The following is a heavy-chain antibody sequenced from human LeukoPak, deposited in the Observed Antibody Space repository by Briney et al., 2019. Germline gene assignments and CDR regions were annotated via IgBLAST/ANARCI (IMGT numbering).Heavy chain of an antibody. CDR1: GGTFSSYA. CDR3: ARGPTRVVPAAVYLDY. J-gene: IGHJ4*02. CDR2: IIPIFGTA. D-gene: IGHD2-2*01. V-gene: IGHV1-69*13. Sequence: SVKVSCKASGGTFSSYAISWVRQAPGQELEGMGGIIPIFGTANYAQTFKGRVTITADESTSPAYLELSSLRSEDTAVYYCARGPTRVVPAAVYLDYWGQGTLVTVSS.